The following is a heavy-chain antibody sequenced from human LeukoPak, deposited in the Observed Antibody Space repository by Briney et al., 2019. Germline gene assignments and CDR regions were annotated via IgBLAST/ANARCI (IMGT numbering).Heavy chain of an antibody. J-gene: IGHJ6*03. D-gene: IGHD1-14*01. Sequence: PSETLSLTCTVSGGSISSYYWSWIRQPPGKGLEWIGYICYSGSTNYNTSLKSRVTISVDTSKNQFSLKLSSVTAADTAVYYCARARVAELYYYYYYMDVWGKGTTVTVSS. CDR3: ARARVAELYYYYYYMDV. CDR2: ICYSGST. V-gene: IGHV4-59*01. CDR1: GGSISSYY.